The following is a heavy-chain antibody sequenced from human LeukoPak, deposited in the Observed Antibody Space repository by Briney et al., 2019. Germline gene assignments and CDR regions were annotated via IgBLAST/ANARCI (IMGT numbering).Heavy chain of an antibody. J-gene: IGHJ4*02. CDR2: ISYDGSNK. Sequence: PGRSLRLSCAASGFTFSSYGMHWVRQAPGKGLEGVAVISYDGSNKYYADSVKGRFTISRDNSKNTLYLQMNSLRAEETAVYYCALLGRYYDSSGYYYDRVFDYWGQGTLVTVSS. CDR3: ALLGRYYDSSGYYYDRVFDY. D-gene: IGHD3-22*01. CDR1: GFTFSSYG. V-gene: IGHV3-30*03.